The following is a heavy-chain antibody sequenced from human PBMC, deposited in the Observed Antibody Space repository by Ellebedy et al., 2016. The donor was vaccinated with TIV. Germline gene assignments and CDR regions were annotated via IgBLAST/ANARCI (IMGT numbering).Heavy chain of an antibody. V-gene: IGHV3-7*03. D-gene: IGHD4-11*01. CDR3: ARAPTVTTNYYYYGMDV. Sequence: GGSLRLSXAASGFTFSSYWMSWVRQAPGKGLKWVANIKQDGSEKYYVDSVKGRFTISRDNAKNSLYLQMNSLRAEDTAVYYCARAPTVTTNYYYYGMDVWGQGTTVTVSS. CDR2: IKQDGSEK. CDR1: GFTFSSYW. J-gene: IGHJ6*02.